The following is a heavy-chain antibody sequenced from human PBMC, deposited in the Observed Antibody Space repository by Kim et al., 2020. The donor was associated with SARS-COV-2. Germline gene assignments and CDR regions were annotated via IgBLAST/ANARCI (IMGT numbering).Heavy chain of an antibody. J-gene: IGHJ6*02. V-gene: IGHV5-10-1*01. D-gene: IGHD3-10*01. Sequence: SPSFQGHVTISADKSISTAYLQWSSLKASDTAMYYCARQGITMVRGEVDVWGQGTTVTVSS. CDR3: ARQGITMVRGEVDV.